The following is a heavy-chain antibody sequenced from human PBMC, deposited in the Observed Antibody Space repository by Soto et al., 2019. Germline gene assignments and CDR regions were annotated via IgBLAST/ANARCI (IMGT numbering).Heavy chain of an antibody. D-gene: IGHD3-10*01. J-gene: IGHJ4*02. CDR2: IYHSGST. CDR1: GGSISSSNW. Sequence: QVQLQESGPGLVKPSGTLSLTCAVSGGSISSSNWWSWVRHPPGKGLEWVGEIYHSGSTNYNPSLKSRVTISVDKSKNQFSLKLSSVTAADTAVYYWARAEYYYGSGGSFYQFDYWGQGTLVTVSS. CDR3: ARAEYYYGSGGSFYQFDY. V-gene: IGHV4-4*02.